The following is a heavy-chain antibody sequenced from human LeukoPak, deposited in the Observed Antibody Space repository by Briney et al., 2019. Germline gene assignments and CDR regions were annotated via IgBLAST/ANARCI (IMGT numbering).Heavy chain of an antibody. CDR1: GFTFSSYA. D-gene: IGHD3-22*01. V-gene: IGHV3-30-3*01. CDR2: ISYDGSNK. CDR3: ASPMISDSSGYHYGDY. Sequence: GGSLRLSCAASGFTFSSYAMHWVRQAPGKGLEWVAVISYDGSNKYYADSVKGRFTISRDNSKNTLYLQMNGLRAGDTAVYYCASPMISDSSGYHYGDYWGQGTLVTVSS. J-gene: IGHJ4*02.